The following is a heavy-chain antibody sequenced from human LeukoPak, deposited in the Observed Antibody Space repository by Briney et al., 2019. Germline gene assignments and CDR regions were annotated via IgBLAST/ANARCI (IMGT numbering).Heavy chain of an antibody. CDR3: ARDGGHDFWSGFYNWFDP. D-gene: IGHD3-3*01. CDR2: IYHSGST. J-gene: IGHJ5*02. V-gene: IGHV4-38-2*02. Sequence: SETLSLTCTVSGYSISSGYYWGWIRQPPGKGLEWIGSIYHSGSTYYNPSLKSRVTISVDTSKNQFSLKLSSVTAADTAVYYCARDGGHDFWSGFYNWFDPWGQGTLVTVSS. CDR1: GYSISSGYY.